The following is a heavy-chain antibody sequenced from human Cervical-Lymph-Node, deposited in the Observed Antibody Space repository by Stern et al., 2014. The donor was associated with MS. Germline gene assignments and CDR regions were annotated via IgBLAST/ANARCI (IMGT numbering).Heavy chain of an antibody. Sequence: QLVQSGAEVKKPGASVKVACEASGYTFSSFAIHWVRQAPGQRLEWLGWIIAGSGDTKYSQRFQDRVTITRDTSANTVYMEMSSLRSEDTAVYYCARAFYGSQFGYWGQGTLVVVSS. CDR1: GYTFSSFA. V-gene: IGHV1-3*01. D-gene: IGHD6-19*01. CDR2: IIAGSGDT. CDR3: ARAFYGSQFGY. J-gene: IGHJ4*02.